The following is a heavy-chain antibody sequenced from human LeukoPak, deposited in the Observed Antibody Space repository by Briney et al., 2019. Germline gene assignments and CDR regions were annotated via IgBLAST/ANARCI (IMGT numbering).Heavy chain of an antibody. CDR3: AREAVAEYYFDY. V-gene: IGHV4-39*02. J-gene: IGHJ4*02. D-gene: IGHD2-15*01. CDR2: IYYSGST. Sequence: SETLSLTCTVSGGSISGSSYYWGWIRQPPGKGLEWIGSIYYSGSTYYNPSLKSRVTISVDTSKNQFSLKLNSVTATDTAVYYCAREAVAEYYFDYWGQGTLVTVSS. CDR1: GGSISGSSYY.